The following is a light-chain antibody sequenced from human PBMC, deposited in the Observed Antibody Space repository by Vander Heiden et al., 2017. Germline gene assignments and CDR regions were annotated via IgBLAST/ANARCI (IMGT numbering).Light chain of an antibody. J-gene: IGKJ1*01. CDR1: QSLLHRSGYNY. CDR3: MQALQTWT. V-gene: IGKV2-28*01. Sequence: DIVMTQSPLSLPVTPGEPAAISCRSSQSLLHRSGYNYLDWSLQKPGQSPQLLIYLGSNRASGVPDRFSGSGSGTDFTLEISRVEAEDVGVYYCMQALQTWTFAQGTKVEIK. CDR2: LGS.